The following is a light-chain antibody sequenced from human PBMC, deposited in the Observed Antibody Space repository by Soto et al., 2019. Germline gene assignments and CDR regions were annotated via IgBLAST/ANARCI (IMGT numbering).Light chain of an antibody. J-gene: IGKJ2*01. V-gene: IGKV3-15*01. Sequence: EVVMTQSPASLSASPGERFTLSCRASQNIRSSLAWYQQRPVQAPTLLIYDASTRATGIPPRFSGGGSGTEFTVTIRSLQSEDFAIYYCQQHDIWPPYTFGQGTKVDIK. CDR3: QQHDIWPPYT. CDR1: QNIRSS. CDR2: DAS.